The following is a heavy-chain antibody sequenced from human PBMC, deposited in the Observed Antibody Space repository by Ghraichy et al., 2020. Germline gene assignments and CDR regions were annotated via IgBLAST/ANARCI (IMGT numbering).Heavy chain of an antibody. Sequence: ASVKVSCKASGYTFTGYYMHWVRQAPGQGLEWMGWINPNSGGTNYAQKFQGMVTMTRDTSISTAYMELSRLRSDDTAVYYCARPYCSSTSCYTWFDPWGQGTLVTVSS. CDR1: GYTFTGYY. CDR2: INPNSGGT. CDR3: ARPYCSSTSCYTWFDP. V-gene: IGHV1-2*02. J-gene: IGHJ5*02. D-gene: IGHD2-2*02.